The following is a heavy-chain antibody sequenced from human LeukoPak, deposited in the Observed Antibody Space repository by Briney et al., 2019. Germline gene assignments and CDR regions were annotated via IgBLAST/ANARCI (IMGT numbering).Heavy chain of an antibody. V-gene: IGHV4-59*01. CDR2: THYSGST. Sequence: SETLSLTYTVSGGSIGSYYWSWVRQPPGKGLEWIGYTHYSGSTNYNPSLKSRVTTSIDTSKNQFSLKVTSVTAADAAVYYCARAGFYASVNQYYYYYYMDVWGTGTTVTVSS. CDR3: ARAGFYASVNQYYYYYYMDV. CDR1: GGSIGSYY. D-gene: IGHD2/OR15-2a*01. J-gene: IGHJ6*03.